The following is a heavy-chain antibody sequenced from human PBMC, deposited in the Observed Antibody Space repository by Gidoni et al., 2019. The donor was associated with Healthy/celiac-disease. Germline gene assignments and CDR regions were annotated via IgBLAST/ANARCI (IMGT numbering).Heavy chain of an antibody. Sequence: EVQLVESERSFLQPVRSRRLSCAASRFTFYDYSMHWVRQATGKGLEWVSGISWNSGRIGYADSVKGRFTISSDNVKNYRYLQMNSVRAEDTAWYYCAKENRRAAAGSGGDFDYWGQGTLVTVSS. D-gene: IGHD6-13*01. CDR2: ISWNSGRI. J-gene: IGHJ4*02. CDR1: RFTFYDYS. CDR3: AKENRRAAAGSGGDFDY. V-gene: IGHV3-9*01.